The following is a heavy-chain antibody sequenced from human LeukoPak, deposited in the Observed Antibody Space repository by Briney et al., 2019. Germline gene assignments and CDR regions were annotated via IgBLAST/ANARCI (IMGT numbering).Heavy chain of an antibody. J-gene: IGHJ4*02. CDR1: GFTFSNYN. D-gene: IGHD3-3*01. CDR3: AREEATSFSFY. CDR2: ITSSSSHI. Sequence: PGGSLRLSCAASGFTFSNYNMNWVRQAPGKGLEWVSSITSSSSHIYYADSLRGRFTVSRDNAKNSLYLQMNSLRAEDTAVYYCAREEATSFSFYWGQGTLVTVSS. V-gene: IGHV3-21*01.